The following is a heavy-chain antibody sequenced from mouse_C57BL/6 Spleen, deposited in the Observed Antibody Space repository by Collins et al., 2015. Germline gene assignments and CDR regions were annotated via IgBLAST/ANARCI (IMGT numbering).Heavy chain of an antibody. Sequence: QVQLKESGPGLVAPSQSLSITCTVSGFSLTSYGVHWVRQPPGKGLEWLGVIWAGGGTNYNSALMSRLSISKDNSKSQVFLKVNSLQTDDTAMYYCVRTGFDYWGQGTTLTVSS. CDR1: GFSLTSYG. V-gene: IGHV2-9*02. J-gene: IGHJ2*01. D-gene: IGHD4-1*01. CDR2: IWAGGGT. CDR3: VRTGFDY.